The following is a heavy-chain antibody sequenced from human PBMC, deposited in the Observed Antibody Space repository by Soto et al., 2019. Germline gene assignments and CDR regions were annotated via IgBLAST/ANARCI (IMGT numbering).Heavy chain of an antibody. Sequence: QLVQSGGGLVQAGGSLKLSCKASGFTFSRYWMHWVRQAPGKGLVWVSRIDSYGSATSQVDSVEGRFTISRDNAKNTLYLQMNSLRAEDTAVYYCARGWVEGLSRQPPTDYWGQGTLVTVSS. V-gene: IGHV3-74*01. J-gene: IGHJ4*02. CDR2: IDSYGSAT. CDR1: GFTFSRYW. CDR3: ARGWVEGLSRQPPTDY. D-gene: IGHD3-3*01.